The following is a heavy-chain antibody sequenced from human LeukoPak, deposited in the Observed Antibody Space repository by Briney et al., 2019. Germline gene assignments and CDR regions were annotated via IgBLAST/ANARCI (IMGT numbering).Heavy chain of an antibody. CDR2: ISDRGSRT. CDR3: AKRGVVIRVILVGFHKEAYYFDS. Sequence: GGSLRLSCAVSGITLSNYGMSWVRQAPGKGLEWVAGISDRGSRTNYADSVKGRFTIFKDHPKNTLYLQMNSLRAEDTAVYFCAKRGVVIRVILVGFHKEAYYFDSWGQGALVTVSS. CDR1: GITLSNYG. D-gene: IGHD3-22*01. V-gene: IGHV3-23*01. J-gene: IGHJ4*02.